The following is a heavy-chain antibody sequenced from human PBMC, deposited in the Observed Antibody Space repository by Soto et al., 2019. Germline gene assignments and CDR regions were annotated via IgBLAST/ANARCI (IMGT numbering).Heavy chain of an antibody. CDR1: GFTFSSYA. D-gene: IGHD2-15*01. J-gene: IGHJ4*02. Sequence: EVQLLDSGGGLVQPGGSLRLSCAASGFTFSSYAMNWVRQAPGKGLEWVSVISASGDSTYYAYSVKGRFTISRENSKNTLYLKMDSQRTADTAVYYCAGRGTGTCVDYWGQGTRVTVS. CDR3: AGRGTGTCVDY. CDR2: ISASGDST. V-gene: IGHV3-23*01.